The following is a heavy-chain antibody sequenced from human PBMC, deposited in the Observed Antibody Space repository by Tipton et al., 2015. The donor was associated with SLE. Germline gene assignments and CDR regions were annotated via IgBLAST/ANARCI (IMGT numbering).Heavy chain of an antibody. Sequence: TLSLTCTVSGGSISTSNNYWDWIRQPPGKGLEWIGTIYYSGRTDYNPSLKSRVTMSVDTPLNQFSLRLRSVTAADTAVYYCASSKAVAGWPNWFDPWGQGTLVTVSS. D-gene: IGHD6-19*01. CDR1: GGSISTSNNY. CDR2: IYYSGRT. V-gene: IGHV4-39*07. J-gene: IGHJ5*02. CDR3: ASSKAVAGWPNWFDP.